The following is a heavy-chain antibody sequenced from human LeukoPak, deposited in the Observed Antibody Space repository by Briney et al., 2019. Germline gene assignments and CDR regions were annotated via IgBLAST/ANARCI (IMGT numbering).Heavy chain of an antibody. V-gene: IGHV3-48*01. CDR2: ISSDGSTI. D-gene: IGHD3-10*01. Sequence: GGSLRLSCAASGFTFRSYSMNWVRQAPGKGLEWVSYISSDGSTIYYADSVKGRFTISRDDSKNTLYLQMNSLRAEDTAVYYCARTRLLWFGELSDAFDIWGQGTMVTVSS. J-gene: IGHJ3*02. CDR1: GFTFRSYS. CDR3: ARTRLLWFGELSDAFDI.